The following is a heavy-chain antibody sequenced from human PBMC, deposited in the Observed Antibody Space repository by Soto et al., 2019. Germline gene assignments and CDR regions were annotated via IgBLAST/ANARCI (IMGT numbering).Heavy chain of an antibody. J-gene: IGHJ4*02. Sequence: QVLLVQSAPEVQRPGASVKLSCKASGHTYGNYGINWMRQAPGQGLEWMGRISAYGDDANKAHKVQGRLTLTTDTSTSIAYMELRGLNSDDTAVYFCATTDRTGPLKWELDSWGQGTLVTVSS. CDR3: ATTDRTGPLKWELDS. V-gene: IGHV1-18*04. CDR2: ISAYGDDA. D-gene: IGHD1-1*01. CDR1: GHTYGNYG.